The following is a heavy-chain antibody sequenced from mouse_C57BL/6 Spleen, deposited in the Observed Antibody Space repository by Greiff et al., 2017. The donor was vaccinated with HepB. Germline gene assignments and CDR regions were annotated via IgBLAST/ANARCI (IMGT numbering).Heavy chain of an antibody. CDR2: SRNKANDYTT. CDR3: ARDAFEGWDEGRYWYFDV. V-gene: IGHV7-1*01. CDR1: GFTFSDFY. D-gene: IGHD4-1*01. J-gene: IGHJ1*03. Sequence: DVHLVESGGGLVQSGRSLRLSCATSGFTFSDFYMEWVRQAPGKGLEWIAASRNKANDYTTEYSASVKGRFIVSRDTSQSILYLQMNALRAEDTAIYYCARDAFEGWDEGRYWYFDVWGTGTTVTVSS.